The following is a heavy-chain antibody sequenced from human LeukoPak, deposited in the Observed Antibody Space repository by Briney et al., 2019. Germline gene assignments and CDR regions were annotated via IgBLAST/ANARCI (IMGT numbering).Heavy chain of an antibody. CDR2: ISGSGYAI. Sequence: GGSLRLSCTASGFTFSDFHMSWIRQAPGKGLECGSHISGSGYAIHHPGSVKGRFTISRDNAKNSLYLQMNSLRVEDSAVYYCARLSGTYSRGGDHWGQGTLVTVYS. J-gene: IGHJ4*02. CDR3: ARLSGTYSRGGDH. D-gene: IGHD1-26*01. V-gene: IGHV3-11*01. CDR1: GFTFSDFH.